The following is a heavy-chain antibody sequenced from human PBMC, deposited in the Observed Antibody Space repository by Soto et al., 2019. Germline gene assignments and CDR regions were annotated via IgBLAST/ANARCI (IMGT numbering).Heavy chain of an antibody. CDR3: ATVSYQLLSYYYYGMDV. CDR1: GYTLTELS. CDR2: FDPEDGET. D-gene: IGHD2-2*01. Sequence: ASVKVSCKVSGYTLTELSMHWVRQAPGKGLEWMGGFDPEDGETIYAQKFQGRVTMTEDTSTDTAYMELSSLRSEDTAVYYCATVSYQLLSYYYYGMDVWGQGTTVTASS. V-gene: IGHV1-24*01. J-gene: IGHJ6*02.